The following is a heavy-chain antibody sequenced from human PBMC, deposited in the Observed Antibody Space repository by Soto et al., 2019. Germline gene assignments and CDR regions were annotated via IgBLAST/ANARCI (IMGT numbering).Heavy chain of an antibody. D-gene: IGHD5-18*01. CDR1: AFALSNYS. V-gene: IGHV3-21*01. Sequence: GGSRRLSCAPSAFALSNYSMNWARQAPGMGLEWVSAISGTGDYIYYGDSVRGRFTVSRDNAKTSLYLLMDSLRAEDTAVYYCARDPGVQLWNNYLDFWGQGTLVTVSS. CDR3: ARDPGVQLWNNYLDF. J-gene: IGHJ4*02. CDR2: ISGTGDYI.